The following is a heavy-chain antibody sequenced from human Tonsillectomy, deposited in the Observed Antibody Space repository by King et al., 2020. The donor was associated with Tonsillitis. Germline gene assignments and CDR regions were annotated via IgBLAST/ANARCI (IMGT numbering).Heavy chain of an antibody. Sequence: QLVQSGAEVRKPGASVTVSCKASRNTFTNSNIHWLRQAPGQGLEWMGMSNPSGGSTRFAQNFQGRVTMTGDTSTSTVYLDMSSLRSDDTAVYYCASGYFHDSGGEGWFDPWGQGTLVTVSS. D-gene: IGHD3-22*01. J-gene: IGHJ5*02. CDR2: SNPSGGST. V-gene: IGHV1-46*03. CDR1: RNTFTNSN. CDR3: ASGYFHDSGGEGWFDP.